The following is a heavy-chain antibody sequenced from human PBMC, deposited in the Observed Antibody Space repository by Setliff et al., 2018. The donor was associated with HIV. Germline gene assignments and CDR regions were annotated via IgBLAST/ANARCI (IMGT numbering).Heavy chain of an antibody. V-gene: IGHV4-39*07. D-gene: IGHD4-17*01. CDR1: GDSISTDNYH. CDR3: VRDDYGYNGKGFDY. J-gene: IGHJ4*02. CDR2: TANT. Sequence: NPSETLSLTCTVSGDSISTDNYHWGWIRQPPGKGLEWIGHTANTDYNPSLKSRVTVSVDTSKNQLSLRLSSVTAADTAMYYCVRDDYGYNGKGFDYWGPGTLVTVSS.